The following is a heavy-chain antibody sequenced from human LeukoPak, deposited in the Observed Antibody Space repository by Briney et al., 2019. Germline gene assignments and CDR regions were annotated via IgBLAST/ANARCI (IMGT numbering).Heavy chain of an antibody. CDR3: AREDSSGYSDAFDI. D-gene: IGHD3-22*01. CDR2: IYSGGST. V-gene: IGHV3-53*01. J-gene: IGHJ3*02. Sequence: GGSLRLSCAASGFTVSSNYMSWVRQAPGKGLEWVSVIYSGGSTYYADSVKGRFTISRDNSKNTLYLQMNSLRAEDTAVYYCAREDSSGYSDAFDIWGQGTMVTVPS. CDR1: GFTVSSNY.